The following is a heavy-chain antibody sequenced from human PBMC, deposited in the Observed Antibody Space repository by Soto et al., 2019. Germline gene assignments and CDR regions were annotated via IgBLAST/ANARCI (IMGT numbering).Heavy chain of an antibody. CDR1: GFTLSGNY. Sequence: GASLRLSCAASGFTLSGNYMSWVRQAPGKGLEWVSVIYSGGSTYYADSVKGRFTISRDNSKNTLYLQMNSLRAEDTAVYYCAGETGYCTNGVCLDPWGQGTLVTVSS. V-gene: IGHV3-53*01. CDR3: AGETGYCTNGVCLDP. D-gene: IGHD2-8*01. CDR2: IYSGGST. J-gene: IGHJ5*02.